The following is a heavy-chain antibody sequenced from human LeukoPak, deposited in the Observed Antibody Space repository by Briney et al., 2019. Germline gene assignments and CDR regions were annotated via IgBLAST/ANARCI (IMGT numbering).Heavy chain of an antibody. V-gene: IGHV3-23*01. CDR3: AKAPWYSNYGSLDY. Sequence: GGSLRLSCAASGFTFSSYAMSWVRQAPGKGLEWVSAISSSGGNTYYADSVKGRFTISRDNSKNTLYLQMNSLRAEDTAVYYCAKAPWYSNYGSLDYWGQGTLVTVSS. CDR1: GFTFSSYA. J-gene: IGHJ4*02. CDR2: ISSSGGNT. D-gene: IGHD4-11*01.